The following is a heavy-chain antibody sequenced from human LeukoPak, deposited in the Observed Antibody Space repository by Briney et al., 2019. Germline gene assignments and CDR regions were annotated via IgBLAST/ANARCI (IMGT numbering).Heavy chain of an antibody. CDR1: GGSISSGDYY. Sequence: SETLSLTCTVSGGSISSGDYYWSWIRQPPGKGLEWIGYIYYSGSTYYNPSLKSRVTISVDTSKNQFSLKLSSVTAADTAVYHCARGIAAAGSAFDIWGQGTMVTVSS. CDR2: IYYSGST. V-gene: IGHV4-30-4*01. J-gene: IGHJ3*02. D-gene: IGHD6-13*01. CDR3: ARGIAAAGSAFDI.